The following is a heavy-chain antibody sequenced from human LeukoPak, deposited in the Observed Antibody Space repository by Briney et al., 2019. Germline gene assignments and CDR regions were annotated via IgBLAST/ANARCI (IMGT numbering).Heavy chain of an antibody. V-gene: IGHV1-3*01. D-gene: IGHD3-22*01. CDR2: INAGNGNT. J-gene: IGHJ4*02. CDR3: ARDSSGYYYLYYFDY. Sequence: MGWINAGNGNTKYSQKFQGRVTITRDTSASTAYMELSSLRSEDTAVYYCARDSSGYYYLYYFDYWGQGTLVTVSS.